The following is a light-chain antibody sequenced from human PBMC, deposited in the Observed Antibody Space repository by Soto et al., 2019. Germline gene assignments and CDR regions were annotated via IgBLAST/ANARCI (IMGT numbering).Light chain of an antibody. V-gene: IGLV2-14*01. CDR1: SSDVGGYNY. CDR2: EVS. CDR3: TSSTSSSTLDV. J-gene: IGLJ1*01. Sequence: QSVLTQPASVSGSPGQSITISCTGTSSDVGGYNYVSWYQQHPGKAPKLMIYEVSNRPLGVSNRFSGSKSGNTASLTISGLQAEDEADYYCTSSTSSSTLDVFGTGTKVTVL.